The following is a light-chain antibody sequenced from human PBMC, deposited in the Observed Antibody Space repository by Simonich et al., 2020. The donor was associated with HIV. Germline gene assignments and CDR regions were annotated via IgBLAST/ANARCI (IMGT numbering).Light chain of an antibody. CDR1: QDISNY. J-gene: IGKJ2*01. CDR3: MQALQTYT. V-gene: IGKV1-33*01. CDR2: DAS. Sequence: DIQMTQSPSSLSASVGDRVTITCQASQDISNYLNWYQQKPGKAPEFLIYDASNLETGVPSRFSGSGSGTDFTLKISRVEAEDVGVYYCMQALQTYTFGQGTKLEIK.